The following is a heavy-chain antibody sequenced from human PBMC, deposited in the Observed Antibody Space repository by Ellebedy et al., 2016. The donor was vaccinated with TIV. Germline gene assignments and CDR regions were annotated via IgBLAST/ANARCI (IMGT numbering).Heavy chain of an antibody. J-gene: IGHJ6*02. CDR2: IKQDGSEK. Sequence: GESLKIPCAASGFTFSSYWMSLVRQAPGKGLEWVANIKQDGSEKYYVDSVKGRFTISRDNAKNSLYLQMNSLRAEDTAVYYCARDLNTAMVIYYYYGMDVWGQGTTVTVSS. CDR3: ARDLNTAMVIYYYYGMDV. D-gene: IGHD5-18*01. V-gene: IGHV3-7*01. CDR1: GFTFSSYW.